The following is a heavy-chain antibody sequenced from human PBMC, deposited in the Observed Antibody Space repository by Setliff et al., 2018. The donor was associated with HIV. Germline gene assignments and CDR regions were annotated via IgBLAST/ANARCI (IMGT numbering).Heavy chain of an antibody. CDR3: ARGPHGPPDAFDI. CDR2: IDWDDDK. CDR1: GFSLSTSGMR. J-gene: IGHJ3*02. V-gene: IGHV2-70*04. Sequence: SGPTLVNPTQTLTLTCTFSGFSLSTSGMRVTWIRQPPGKALEWLARIDWDDDKFYSTSLKTRLTISKDTSKNQVVLTMTNMDPVDTATYYCARGPHGPPDAFDIWGQGTMVTVSS.